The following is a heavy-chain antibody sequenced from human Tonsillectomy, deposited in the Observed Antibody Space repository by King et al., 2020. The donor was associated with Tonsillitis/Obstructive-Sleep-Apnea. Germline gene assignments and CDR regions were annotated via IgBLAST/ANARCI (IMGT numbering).Heavy chain of an antibody. V-gene: IGHV3-15*01. Sequence: VQLVESGGGLVRPGGSLRLSCATSGFNFTKAWMGWVRQIPGKGLEWVGRITRKSDGETTDYGAPVRGRFSVSRDDSKNTLYLQMDGLKTEDTGVYYCTTDNDYGDYGIDYWGQGTLVTVS. CDR1: GFNFTKAW. CDR2: ITRKSDGETT. CDR3: TTDNDYGDYGIDY. J-gene: IGHJ4*02. D-gene: IGHD4-17*01.